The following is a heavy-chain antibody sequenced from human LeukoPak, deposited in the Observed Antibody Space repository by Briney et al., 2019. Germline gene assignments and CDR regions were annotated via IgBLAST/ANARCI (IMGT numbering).Heavy chain of an antibody. J-gene: IGHJ4*02. Sequence: SETLSLTCTVSGGSIKSYYWSWIRQPAGEGLEWLGHIYASGTTNYNPSLNSRVTMSVDTSKNQFSLRLASVTAADTAVYYCARVADRFGYNNGIDDYFDYWGQGTLVTVSS. CDR1: GGSIKSYY. D-gene: IGHD5-18*01. CDR3: ARVADRFGYNNGIDDYFDY. V-gene: IGHV4-4*07. CDR2: IYASGTT.